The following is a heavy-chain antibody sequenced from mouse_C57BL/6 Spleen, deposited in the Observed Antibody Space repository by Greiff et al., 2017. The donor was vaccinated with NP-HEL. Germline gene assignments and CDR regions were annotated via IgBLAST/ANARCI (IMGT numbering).Heavy chain of an antibody. CDR3: ARWIYYGAMDY. D-gene: IGHD2-1*01. CDR2: INPGSGGT. Sequence: QVQLKESGAELVRPGTSVKVSCKASGYAFTNYLIEWVKQRPGQGLEWIGVINPGSGGTNYNEKFKGKATLTADKSSSTAYMQLSSLTSEDSAVYFCARWIYYGAMDYWGQGTSVTVSS. CDR1: GYAFTNYL. J-gene: IGHJ4*01. V-gene: IGHV1-54*01.